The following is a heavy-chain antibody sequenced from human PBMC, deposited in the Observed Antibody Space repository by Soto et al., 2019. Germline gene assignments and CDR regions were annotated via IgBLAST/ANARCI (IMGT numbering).Heavy chain of an antibody. CDR2: TSGSGERS. CDR3: TTSPSGTWPGGYYHCMAV. Sequence: LLEAGGGLVHPGGSLRLSCSASRSSFSSYAINWVRQLPGKGLEWVSSTSGSGERSDYGDSVRGRFTVSSDNQESMVYLQMNNLRVEDTAEYYCTTSPSGTWPGGYYHCMAVWGKGTTVIVSS. D-gene: IGHD2-15*01. V-gene: IGHV3-23*01. J-gene: IGHJ6*03. CDR1: RSSFSSYA.